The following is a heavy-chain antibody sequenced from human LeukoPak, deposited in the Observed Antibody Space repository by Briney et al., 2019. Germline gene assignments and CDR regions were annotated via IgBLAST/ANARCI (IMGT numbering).Heavy chain of an antibody. V-gene: IGHV3-73*01. CDR2: IRSKPYSYAT. D-gene: IGHD1-1*01. CDR3: TRVWGSDWTGKVGSFDY. Sequence: GGSLKLSCAASGFTFSGSAMHWVRQASGKGLEWVGRIRSKPYSYATPYAASMKGRFTISRDDSQKKAYLQLNSLKTEDTAVYYCTRVWGSDWTGKVGSFDYWGQGTLVTVSS. J-gene: IGHJ4*02. CDR1: GFTFSGSA.